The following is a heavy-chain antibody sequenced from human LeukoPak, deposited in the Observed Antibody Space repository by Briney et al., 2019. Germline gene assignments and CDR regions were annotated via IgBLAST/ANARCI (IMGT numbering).Heavy chain of an antibody. D-gene: IGHD1-26*01. J-gene: IGHJ4*02. CDR2: ISGSGGST. Sequence: GGSLRLSCAASGFTFDDYGMSWVRQAPGKGLEWVSAISGSGGSTYYADSVKGRFTISRDNSKNTLYLQMNSLRAEDTAVYYCAKGASSGSYYYFDYWGQGTLVTVSS. CDR1: GFTFDDYG. CDR3: AKGASSGSYYYFDY. V-gene: IGHV3-23*01.